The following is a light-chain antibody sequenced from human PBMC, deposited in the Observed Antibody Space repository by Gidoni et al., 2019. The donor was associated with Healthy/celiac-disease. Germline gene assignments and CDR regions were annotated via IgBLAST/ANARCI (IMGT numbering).Light chain of an antibody. CDR1: QSVSSSY. Sequence: EIVLTQSPGTLSLSPGERATLSCRASQSVSSSYLAWYQQNPGQAPRLLIYGASSRATGIPDRISGSVSVTDFTLTISILYPEDFAVYYCQQYGSSPPTFXXXTKVEIK. CDR2: GAS. J-gene: IGKJ1*01. CDR3: QQYGSSPPT. V-gene: IGKV3-20*01.